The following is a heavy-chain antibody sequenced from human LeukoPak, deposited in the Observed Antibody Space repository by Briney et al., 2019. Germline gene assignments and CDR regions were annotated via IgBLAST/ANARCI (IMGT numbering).Heavy chain of an antibody. J-gene: IGHJ4*02. CDR3: ARGPYCSGGSCYSVSDY. V-gene: IGHV4-59*08. Sequence: QASETLSLTCTVSGGSISSYYWSWIRQPPGKGLEWIGYIYYSGSTNYKPSLKSRLTISLDTSKNQVSLKLNSVTAADTAVYYCARGPYCSGGSCYSVSDYWGQGILVTVSS. CDR1: GGSISSYY. CDR2: IYYSGST. D-gene: IGHD2-15*01.